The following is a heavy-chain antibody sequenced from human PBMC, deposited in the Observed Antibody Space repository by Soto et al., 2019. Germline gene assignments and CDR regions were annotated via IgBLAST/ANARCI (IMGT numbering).Heavy chain of an antibody. CDR3: ARDTDGLHY. Sequence: EVQLVESGGGLVQPGGSLRLSCAASGLIFSNYRMHWVRQVPGKGLVWVSCISTDGSITNYADSVKGRFTVSRDNAKNTLYLQMNSLRAEDTAVHYCARDTDGLHYWGQGTMVTVSS. CDR2: ISTDGSIT. J-gene: IGHJ4*02. CDR1: GLIFSNYR. V-gene: IGHV3-74*01.